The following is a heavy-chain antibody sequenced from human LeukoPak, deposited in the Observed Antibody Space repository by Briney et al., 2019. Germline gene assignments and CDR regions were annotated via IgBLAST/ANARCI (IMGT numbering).Heavy chain of an antibody. J-gene: IGHJ3*02. Sequence: TSETLSLTCAVYGGSFSGYYWSWIRQPPGKGLEWIGEINHSGSTNYNPSLKSRVTISVDTSKNQFSLKLSPVTAADTAVYYCARQSSYDSSGYYRLRGAFDIWGQGTMVTVSS. CDR1: GGSFSGYY. CDR3: ARQSSYDSSGYYRLRGAFDI. CDR2: INHSGST. V-gene: IGHV4-34*01. D-gene: IGHD3-22*01.